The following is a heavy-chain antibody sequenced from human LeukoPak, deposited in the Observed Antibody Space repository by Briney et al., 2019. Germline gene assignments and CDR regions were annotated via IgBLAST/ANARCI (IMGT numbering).Heavy chain of an antibody. J-gene: IGHJ4*02. D-gene: IGHD3-22*01. V-gene: IGHV3-30-3*01. CDR1: GFTFSSYA. CDR2: ISYDGSNK. Sequence: GGSLRLSCAASGFTFSSYAMHWVRQAPGKGLEWVAVISYDGSNKYYADSVKGRFTISRGNSKNTLYLQMNSLRAEDTAVYYCARIGDPYYYDSSGPTDFDYWGQGTLVTVSS. CDR3: ARIGDPYYYDSSGPTDFDY.